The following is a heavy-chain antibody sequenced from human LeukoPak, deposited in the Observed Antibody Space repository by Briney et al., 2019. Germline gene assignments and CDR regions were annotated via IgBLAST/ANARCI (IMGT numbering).Heavy chain of an antibody. V-gene: IGHV3-23*01. Sequence: GGSLRLSCAASGFTFSSYAMCWVRQAPGKGLEWVSAISGSGGSTYYADSVKGRFTISRDNSKNTLYLQMNSLRAEDTAVYYCAKGRQLVRGYWFDPWGQGTLVTVSS. CDR3: AKGRQLVRGYWFDP. CDR1: GFTFSSYA. J-gene: IGHJ5*02. CDR2: ISGSGGST. D-gene: IGHD6-6*01.